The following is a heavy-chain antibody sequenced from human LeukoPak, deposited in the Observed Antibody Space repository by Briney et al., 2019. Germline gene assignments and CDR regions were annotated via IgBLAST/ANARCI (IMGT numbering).Heavy chain of an antibody. CDR2: IYSGGST. V-gene: IGHV3-66*01. CDR3: AREALRLGELSFYYFDY. J-gene: IGHJ4*02. CDR1: GFTFSSNY. Sequence: GGSLRLSCAASGFTFSSNYMSWVRQAPGKGLEWVSVIYSGGSTYYADSVKGRFTISRDNSKNTLYLQMNSLRAEDTAVYYCAREALRLGELSFYYFDYWGQGTLVTVSS. D-gene: IGHD3-16*02.